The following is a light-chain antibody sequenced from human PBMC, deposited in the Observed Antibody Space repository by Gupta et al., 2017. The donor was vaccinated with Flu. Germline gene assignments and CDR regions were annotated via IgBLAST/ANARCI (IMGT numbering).Light chain of an antibody. CDR3: QQRYTTPST. Sequence: DIQMTQSPSSLSASVGDRVTITCRASQTIITYLNWYQQKPGKAPNLLIYAASRLQSGVPSRFIGSGPGTXFTLTIXSRQPEHIAPYYCQQRYTTPSTFGXGTKLDIK. CDR1: QTIITY. CDR2: AAS. J-gene: IGKJ2*01. V-gene: IGKV1-39*01.